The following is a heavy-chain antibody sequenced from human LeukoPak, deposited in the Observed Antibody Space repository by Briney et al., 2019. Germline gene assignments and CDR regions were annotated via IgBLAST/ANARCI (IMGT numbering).Heavy chain of an antibody. V-gene: IGHV4-59*01. D-gene: IGHD4-23*01. CDR3: ARNHGGWFDS. CDR2: IYYSGST. CDR1: GGSISSYY. J-gene: IGHJ5*01. Sequence: SETLSLTCTVSGGSISSYYWSWIRQPPGKGLEWIGYIYYSGSTKYNPSLKSRVTISVDTSKNQFTLKLSSVTAADTAVYYCARNHGGWFDSWGQGTLVTVSS.